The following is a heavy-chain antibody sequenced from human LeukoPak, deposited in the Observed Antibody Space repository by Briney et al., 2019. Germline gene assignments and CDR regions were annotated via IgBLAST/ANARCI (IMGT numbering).Heavy chain of an antibody. J-gene: IGHJ6*02. Sequence: KPSETLSLTCAVYGGSFSGYYRSWIRQPPGKGLEWIGEINHSGSTNYNPSLKSRVTISVDTSKNQFSLKLSSVTAADTAVYYCAGYYDGGSRPNGMDVWGQGTTVTVSS. CDR2: INHSGST. CDR3: AGYYDGGSRPNGMDV. D-gene: IGHD3-10*01. V-gene: IGHV4-34*01. CDR1: GGSFSGYY.